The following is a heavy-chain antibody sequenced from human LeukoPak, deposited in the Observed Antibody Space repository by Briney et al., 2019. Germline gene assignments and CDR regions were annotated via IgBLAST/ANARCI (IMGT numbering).Heavy chain of an antibody. Sequence: RPSETLSLTCTVSGGSISSSSYYWGWIRQPPGKGLEWIGNIYYSGRTYYNPSLKSRVTISVDTSKNQFSLKLRSVTAADTAVYYCARRSLIGWFDPWGQGTLVTVSS. CDR1: GGSISSSSYY. J-gene: IGHJ5*02. D-gene: IGHD2-8*01. V-gene: IGHV4-39*01. CDR3: ARRSLIGWFDP. CDR2: IYYSGRT.